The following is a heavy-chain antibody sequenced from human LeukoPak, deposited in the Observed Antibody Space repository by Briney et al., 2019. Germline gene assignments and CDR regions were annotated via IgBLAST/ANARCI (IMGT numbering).Heavy chain of an antibody. CDR3: ARGRRKVRGVIISLDY. CDR1: GGSFSGYY. J-gene: IGHJ4*02. D-gene: IGHD3-10*01. Sequence: SSETLSLTCAVYGGSFSGYYWGWIPQPPGKGLEWIGEINHSGSTNYNPSLKSRVTISVDTSKNQFSLKLSSVTAADTAVYYCARGRRKVRGVIISLDYWGQGTLVTVSS. CDR2: INHSGST. V-gene: IGHV4-34*01.